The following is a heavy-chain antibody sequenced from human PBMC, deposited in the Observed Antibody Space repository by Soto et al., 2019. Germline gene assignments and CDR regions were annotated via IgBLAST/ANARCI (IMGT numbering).Heavy chain of an antibody. D-gene: IGHD3-10*01. CDR1: GFTFSSHG. J-gene: IGHJ4*02. V-gene: IGHV3-23*01. CDR2: ISVSGGVT. CDR3: AKESTTVIRGITVFDY. Sequence: GGSLRLSCTASGFTFSSHGMSWVRQAPGKGLEWVSGISVSGGVTSYADSVKGRFAISSDISKNTLYLQMNSLSAEDTAVYYCAKESTTVIRGITVFDYWRQGALATVSS.